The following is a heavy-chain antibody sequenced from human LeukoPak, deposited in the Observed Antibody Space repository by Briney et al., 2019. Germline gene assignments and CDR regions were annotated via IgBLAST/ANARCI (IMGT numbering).Heavy chain of an antibody. J-gene: IGHJ6*03. V-gene: IGHV1-24*01. CDR3: ARSGRDYGSGSYYNFPNHYYYYYMDV. CDR1: GYPLSELS. CDR2: FEPEDGER. Sequence: ASVKVSCKVFGYPLSELSMHWVRQVPGRGLEWMGGFEPEDGERMYAQKFQGRVTMTEDTSTDTAYMELSSLRSEDTAVYYCARSGRDYGSGSYYNFPNHYYYYYMDVWGKGTTVTISS. D-gene: IGHD3-10*01.